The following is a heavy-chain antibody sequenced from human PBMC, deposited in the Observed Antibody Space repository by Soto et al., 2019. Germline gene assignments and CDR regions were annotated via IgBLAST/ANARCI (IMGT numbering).Heavy chain of an antibody. CDR1: GFTFTSSA. CDR2: IVVGSGNT. D-gene: IGHD4-17*01. J-gene: IGHJ6*02. V-gene: IGHV1-58*02. CDR3: AREGNYRELYYYYGMDV. Sequence: SVKVSCKASGFTFTSSAMQWVRQARGQRLEWIGWIVVGSGNTNYAQKFQERVTITRDMSTSTAYMELSSLRSEDTAVYYCAREGNYRELYYYYGMDVWGQGTTVTVSS.